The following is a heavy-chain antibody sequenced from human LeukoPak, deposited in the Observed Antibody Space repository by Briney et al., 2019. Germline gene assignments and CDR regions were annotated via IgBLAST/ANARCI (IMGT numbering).Heavy chain of an antibody. V-gene: IGHV4-61*01. Sequence: SETLSLTCSVSGGSVNSDSYYWSWIRQPPGKALEWIGYIYYSGSTNYSPSLKSRVTISVDTSKNQFSLKLNSVTAADTAVYYCARVAGTGTPTFDIRGQGTMVTVSS. CDR3: ARVAGTGTPTFDI. J-gene: IGHJ3*02. CDR1: GGSVNSDSYY. D-gene: IGHD1-1*01. CDR2: IYYSGST.